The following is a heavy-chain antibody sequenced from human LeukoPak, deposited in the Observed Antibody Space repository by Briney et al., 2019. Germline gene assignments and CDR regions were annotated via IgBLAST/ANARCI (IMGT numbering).Heavy chain of an antibody. CDR1: GFTFSSYT. Sequence: PGGSLRLSCAASGFTFSSYTMSWVRQPPGKGLEWVSAISGSGGSTYYADSVKGRFTISRDNSKNTLYLQMNSLRAEDTAVYYCAKEGGSRGYFDYWGQGTLVTVSS. V-gene: IGHV3-23*01. J-gene: IGHJ4*02. CDR3: AKEGGSRGYFDY. CDR2: ISGSGGST.